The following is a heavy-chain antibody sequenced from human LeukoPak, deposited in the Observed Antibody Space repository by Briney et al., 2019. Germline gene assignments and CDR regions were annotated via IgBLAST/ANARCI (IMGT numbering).Heavy chain of an antibody. Sequence: PGGSLRLSCAASGFTFRDYYMSWIRQAPGKGLEWGSYLSSSGSTIYYADTVKGRFTISRDNAKNSLYLQMNSLRAEDTAVYYCARCIGREGYYYGMDVWGQGTTVTVSS. V-gene: IGHV3-11*01. J-gene: IGHJ6*02. CDR2: LSSSGSTI. CDR3: ARCIGREGYYYGMDV. CDR1: GFTFRDYY. D-gene: IGHD2-15*01.